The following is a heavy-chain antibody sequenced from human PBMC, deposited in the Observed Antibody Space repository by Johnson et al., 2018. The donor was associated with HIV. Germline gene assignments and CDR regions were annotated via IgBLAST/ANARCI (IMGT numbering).Heavy chain of an antibody. D-gene: IGHD5-24*01. Sequence: QVVESGGGLVQPGGSLRLSCAASQFTFSFYYMNCVRQAPGNGLELVGQVNPNGGTTYLIDSGQDRFNISKNTLYLQMNSLRGEDTAVYYCARGIDGSAQNSDAFDNWGQGTMVTVSS. CDR1: QFTFSFYY. V-gene: IGHV3-25*04. CDR3: ARGIDGSAQNSDAFDN. CDR2: VNPNGGTT. J-gene: IGHJ3*02.